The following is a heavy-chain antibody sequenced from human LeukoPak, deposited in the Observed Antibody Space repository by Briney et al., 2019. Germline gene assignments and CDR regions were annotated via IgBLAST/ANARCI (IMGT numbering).Heavy chain of an antibody. CDR3: AKDDAWGRFYH. V-gene: IGHV3-23*01. J-gene: IGHJ1*01. D-gene: IGHD3-16*01. Sequence: PGGTLRLSCAASGFTFSSHGMNWVRQAPGKGLEWVSGSSSIGGRTYYADSVKGRFTVTRDNSRNTLHQQMNSLRVEGTGVYYCAKDDAWGRFYHWGQGTLVTVSS. CDR2: SSSIGGRT. CDR1: GFTFSSHG.